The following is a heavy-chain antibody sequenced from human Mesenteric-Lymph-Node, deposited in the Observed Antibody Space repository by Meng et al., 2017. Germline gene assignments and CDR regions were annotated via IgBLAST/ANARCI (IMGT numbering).Heavy chain of an antibody. V-gene: IGHV3-11*01. D-gene: IGHD4-17*01. J-gene: IGHJ4*02. CDR1: GFTFSDYY. CDR3: ARDFKYRYGDYIDY. CDR2: ISSSGSTI. Sequence: GESLKISCAASGFTFSDYYMSWIRQAPGKGLEWVSYISSSGSTIYYADSVKGRFTISRDNAKNSLYLQMNSLRAEDTAVYYCARDFKYRYGDYIDYWGQGTLVTVSS.